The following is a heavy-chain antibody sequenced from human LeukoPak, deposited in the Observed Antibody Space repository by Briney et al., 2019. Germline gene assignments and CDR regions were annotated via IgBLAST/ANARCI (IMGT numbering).Heavy chain of an antibody. CDR1: GYSFTSYW. CDR3: ARPGIAADDGKDAFDI. V-gene: IGHV5-51*01. Sequence: GESLKISCKGSGYSFTSYWIGWVRQMPGKGLEWMGIIYPGDSDTRYSPSFQGQVTMSADKFISTAYLQWSSLKASDTAMYYCARPGIAADDGKDAFDIWGQGTMVTVSS. CDR2: IYPGDSDT. J-gene: IGHJ3*02. D-gene: IGHD6-13*01.